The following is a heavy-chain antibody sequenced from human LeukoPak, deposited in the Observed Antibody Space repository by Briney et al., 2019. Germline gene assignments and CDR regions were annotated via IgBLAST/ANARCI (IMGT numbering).Heavy chain of an antibody. CDR1: GFTFSSYS. J-gene: IGHJ6*02. D-gene: IGHD2-15*01. CDR3: ARDSHCSGGSCYYYYGMDV. CDR2: ISSSSSYI. V-gene: IGHV3-21*01. Sequence: PGGSLRLSCAASGFTFSSYSMNWVRQAPGKGLEWVSSISSSSSYIYYADSVKGRFTISRDNAKNSLYLQMNSLRAEDTAVYYYARDSHCSGGSCYYYYGMDVWGQGTTVTVSS.